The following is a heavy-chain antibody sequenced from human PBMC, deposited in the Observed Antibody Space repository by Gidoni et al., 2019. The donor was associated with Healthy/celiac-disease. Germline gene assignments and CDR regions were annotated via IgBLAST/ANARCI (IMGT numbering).Heavy chain of an antibody. CDR2: IWYDGSNK. J-gene: IGHJ4*02. CDR1: GFTFSSYG. CDR3: ARDREQLVISLEYYFDY. V-gene: IGHV3-33*01. D-gene: IGHD6-13*01. Sequence: QVQLVESGGGVVQPGRSLRLSCAASGFTFSSYGMHWVRQAPGKGLEWVAVIWYDGSNKYYADSVKGRFTISRDNSKNTLYLQMNSLRAEDTAVYYCARDREQLVISLEYYFDYWGQGTLVTVSS.